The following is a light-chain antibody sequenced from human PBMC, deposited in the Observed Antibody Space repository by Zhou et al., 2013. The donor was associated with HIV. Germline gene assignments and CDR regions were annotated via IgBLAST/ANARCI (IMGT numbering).Light chain of an antibody. V-gene: IGKV3-11*01. J-gene: IGKJ2*01. CDR1: QSVSNY. CDR2: DAS. CDR3: QQRSNWPPMYT. Sequence: EIVLTQSPATLSLSSGERAALSCRASQSVSNYLAWYQQKPGQAPRLLIYDASNRATGIPARFSGSGSGTDFTLTISSLEPEDFAVYYCQQRSNWPPMYTFGQGTKLEIK.